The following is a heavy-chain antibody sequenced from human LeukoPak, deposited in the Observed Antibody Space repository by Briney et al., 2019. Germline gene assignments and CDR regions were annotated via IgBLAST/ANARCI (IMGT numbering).Heavy chain of an antibody. CDR2: IYYSGST. CDR3: ARDVAGIAAAGDDYFYYGMDV. D-gene: IGHD6-13*01. Sequence: SQTLSLTCTVSGGSLSSGDYYWSWIRQPPGKGLEWIGYIYYSGSTYYNPSLKSRVTISVDTSKNQFSLKLSSVTAADTAVYYCARDVAGIAAAGDDYFYYGMDVWGQGTTVTVSS. CDR1: GGSLSSGDYY. V-gene: IGHV4-30-4*01. J-gene: IGHJ6*02.